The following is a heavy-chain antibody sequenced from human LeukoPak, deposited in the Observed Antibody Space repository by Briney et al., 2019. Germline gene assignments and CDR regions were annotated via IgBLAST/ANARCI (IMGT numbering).Heavy chain of an antibody. V-gene: IGHV1-69*13. J-gene: IGHJ4*02. D-gene: IGHD5-24*01. Sequence: SVKVSCKASGGTFSSYAISWVRQAPGQGLEWMGGIIPIFGTANYAQKFQGRVTVTADESTSTAYMELSSLRSEDTAVYYCARVKMATRFYDYWGQGTLVTVSS. CDR3: ARVKMATRFYDY. CDR1: GGTFSSYA. CDR2: IIPIFGTA.